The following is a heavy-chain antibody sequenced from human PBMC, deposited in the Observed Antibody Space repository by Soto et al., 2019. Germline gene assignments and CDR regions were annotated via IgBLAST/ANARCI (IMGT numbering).Heavy chain of an antibody. CDR1: GYTFTSYA. CDR3: ARDPGYDYGDLFDY. D-gene: IGHD4-17*01. V-gene: IGHV1-18*01. CDR2: ISAYNGNT. J-gene: IGHJ4*02. Sequence: ASVKVSCKASGYTFTSYAMHWVRQAPGQGLEWMGWISAYNGNTNYAQKFQGRVTMTTDTSTSTAYMELRSLRSDDTAVYYCARDPGYDYGDLFDYWGQGTLVTVSS.